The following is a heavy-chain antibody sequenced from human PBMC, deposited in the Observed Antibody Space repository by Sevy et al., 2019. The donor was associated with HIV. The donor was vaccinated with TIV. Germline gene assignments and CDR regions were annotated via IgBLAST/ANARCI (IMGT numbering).Heavy chain of an antibody. CDR3: AGPMLTYNSGWSYYDY. D-gene: IGHD6-19*01. V-gene: IGHV4-39*01. CDR1: GASISSSGYY. Sequence: SETLSLTCTVSGASISSSGYYWGWIRQPPGKGLEWIASSRYSGSTFYNPSLKSRVTISEDTSNNQFSLKLNSVTAADTAIYYCAGPMLTYNSGWSYYDYWGQGTVVTVSS. J-gene: IGHJ4*02. CDR2: SRYSGST.